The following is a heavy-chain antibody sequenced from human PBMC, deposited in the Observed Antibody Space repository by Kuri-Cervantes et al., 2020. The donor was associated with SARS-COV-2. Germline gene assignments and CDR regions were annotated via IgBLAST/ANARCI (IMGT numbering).Heavy chain of an antibody. CDR2: IIPILGIA. Sequence: KVYCKASGGTFSSYTISWVRQAPGQGLEWMGRIIPILGIANYAQKFQGRVTITADKSTSTAYVELSSLRSEDTAVYYCASGAVADLFDYWGQGTLVTVSS. CDR1: GGTFSSYT. V-gene: IGHV1-69*02. D-gene: IGHD6-19*01. J-gene: IGHJ4*02. CDR3: ASGAVADLFDY.